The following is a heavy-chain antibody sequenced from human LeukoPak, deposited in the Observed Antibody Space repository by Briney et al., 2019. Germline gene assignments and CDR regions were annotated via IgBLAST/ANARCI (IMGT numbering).Heavy chain of an antibody. D-gene: IGHD3-3*01. CDR3: ARGPRTGYTIFGVVITSGDNWFDP. V-gene: IGHV4-34*01. CDR2: INHSGST. Sequence: SETLSLTCAVYGGSFSGYYWSWIRQPPGKGLEWIGEINHSGSTNYNPSLKSRVTISVDTSKNQFSLKLSSVTAADTVVYYCARGPRTGYTIFGVVITSGDNWFDPWGQGTLVTVSS. CDR1: GGSFSGYY. J-gene: IGHJ5*02.